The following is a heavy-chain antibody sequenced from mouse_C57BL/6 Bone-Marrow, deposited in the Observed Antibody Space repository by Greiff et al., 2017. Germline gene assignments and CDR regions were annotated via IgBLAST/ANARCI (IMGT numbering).Heavy chain of an antibody. CDR1: GYTFTSYW. J-gene: IGHJ1*03. Sequence: VQLQQSGAELVKPGASVKMSCEASGYTFTSYWITWVKQRPGQGLEWIGDICPGSGSTNYNEKFKSKATLTVYTSSSTAYMQLSSLTSEDSAVYYSARPYYSSYRCVDVWGKGTPVTVSA. V-gene: IGHV1-55*01. CDR2: ICPGSGST. D-gene: IGHD2-5*01. CDR3: ARPYYSSYRCVDV.